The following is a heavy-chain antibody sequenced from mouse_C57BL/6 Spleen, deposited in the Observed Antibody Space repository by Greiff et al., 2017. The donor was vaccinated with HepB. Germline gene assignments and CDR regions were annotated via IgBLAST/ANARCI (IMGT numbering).Heavy chain of an antibody. J-gene: IGHJ2*01. Sequence: VQLKESGPELVKPGDSVKISCKASGYSFTGYFMNWVMQSHGKSLEWIGRINPYNGDTFYNQKFKGKATLTVDKSSSTAHMELRSLTSEDSAVYYCARSHYGPFDYWGQGTTLTVSS. V-gene: IGHV1-20*01. CDR3: ARSHYGPFDY. CDR2: INPYNGDT. CDR1: GYSFTGYF. D-gene: IGHD1-2*01.